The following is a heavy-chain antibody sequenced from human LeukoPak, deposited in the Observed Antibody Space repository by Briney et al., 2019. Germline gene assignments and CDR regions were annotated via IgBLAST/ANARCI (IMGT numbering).Heavy chain of an antibody. CDR1: GFTFSNYA. Sequence: GGSLRLSCAASGFTFSNYAMNWVCQAPGKGLEWVSLISSSGDNAYYADSVRGRFTISRDKSKNTVSLQMNSLRGEDTAVYYCAKDVRVGGGGMDVWGQGTPVTVSS. CDR2: ISSSGDNA. D-gene: IGHD1-26*01. CDR3: AKDVRVGGGGMDV. J-gene: IGHJ6*02. V-gene: IGHV3-23*01.